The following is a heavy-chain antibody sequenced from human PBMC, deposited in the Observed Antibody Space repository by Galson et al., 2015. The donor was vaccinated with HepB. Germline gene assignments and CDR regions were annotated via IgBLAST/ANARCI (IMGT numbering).Heavy chain of an antibody. V-gene: IGHV3-15*01. Sequence: SLRLSCAASGFAFNNAWMNWVRQAPGKGLEWVGRIKSKTDGGTADYAAPVKGRFTISRDDARNTLYLHMSRVKTDDTGVYYCATDVFFSTFWSWVDPWGQGTLVTVSS. CDR3: ATDVFFSTFWSWVDP. CDR2: IKSKTDGGTA. J-gene: IGHJ5*02. CDR1: GFAFNNAW. D-gene: IGHD2-8*02.